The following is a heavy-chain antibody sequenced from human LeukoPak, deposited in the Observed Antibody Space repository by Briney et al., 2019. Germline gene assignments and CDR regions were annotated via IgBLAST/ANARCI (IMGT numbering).Heavy chain of an antibody. CDR2: ISRSTNYT. CDR1: GFTFSSYA. D-gene: IGHD3-16*01. CDR3: TRVSYADGGYFDY. J-gene: IGHJ4*02. V-gene: IGHV3-21*01. Sequence: PGRSLRLSCAASGFTFSSYAMSWVRQAPGKGLEWVSSISRSTNYTYYADSVKGRFTISRDNAKNSLYLQMNSLTAEDTAVYYCTRVSYADGGYFDYWGQGTLVTVSS.